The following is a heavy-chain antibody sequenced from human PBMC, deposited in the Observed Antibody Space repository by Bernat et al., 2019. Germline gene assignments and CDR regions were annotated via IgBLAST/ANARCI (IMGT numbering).Heavy chain of an antibody. J-gene: IGHJ4*02. CDR1: GGSISSGSYY. D-gene: IGHD4-17*01. Sequence: QVQLQESGPGLVKPSQTLSLTCTVSGGSISSGSYYWSWIRQPAGKGLEWIGRIYTSGSTNYNPSLKSRVTISVDPSKNQFSRKLSSVTAADTAVYYCAREYTVTTLDSENQNNWGQGTLVTVSS. V-gene: IGHV4-61*02. CDR3: AREYTVTTLDSENQNN. CDR2: IYTSGST.